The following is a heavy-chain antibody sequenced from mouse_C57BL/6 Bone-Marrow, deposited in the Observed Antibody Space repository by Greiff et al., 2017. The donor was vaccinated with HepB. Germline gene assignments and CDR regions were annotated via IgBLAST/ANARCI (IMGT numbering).Heavy chain of an antibody. J-gene: IGHJ4*01. CDR1: GYTFTDYY. D-gene: IGHD1-1*01. CDR3: ARGGSTVVAHYYAMDY. CDR2: IFPGSGST. V-gene: IGHV1-75*01. Sequence: QVQLQQSGPELVKPGASVKISCKASGYTFTDYYINWVKQRPGQGLEWIGWIFPGSGSTYYNEKFKGKATLTVDKSSSTAYMLLSSLTSEDSAVYFWARGGSTVVAHYYAMDYWGQGTSVTVSS.